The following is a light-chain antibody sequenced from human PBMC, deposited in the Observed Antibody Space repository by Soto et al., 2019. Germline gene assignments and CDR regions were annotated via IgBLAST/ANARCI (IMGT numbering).Light chain of an antibody. CDR2: GAS. Sequence: EIVLTQSPGTLSLSPGDRATLSCRASQSLSNTYLAWYQQKSGKAPRLLIYGASRRATDIPDSFSGSGSGADFTLTITRLEPEDFAVYFCQQYETFPLTFGRGTKVE. J-gene: IGKJ4*02. CDR3: QQYETFPLT. CDR1: QSLSNTY. V-gene: IGKV3-20*01.